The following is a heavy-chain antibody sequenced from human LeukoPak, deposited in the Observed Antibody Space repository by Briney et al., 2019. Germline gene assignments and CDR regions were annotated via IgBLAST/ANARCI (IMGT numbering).Heavy chain of an antibody. Sequence: GSLRLSCAASGFTFSSYAMSWVRQAPGKGLEWVSAISGSGGSTYYADSVKGRFTISRDNSKNTLYLQMNSLRAEDTAVYYCAKDYYYDSSGEIFDYWGQGTLVTVSS. CDR2: ISGSGGST. D-gene: IGHD3-22*01. CDR1: GFTFSSYA. J-gene: IGHJ4*02. V-gene: IGHV3-23*01. CDR3: AKDYYYDSSGEIFDY.